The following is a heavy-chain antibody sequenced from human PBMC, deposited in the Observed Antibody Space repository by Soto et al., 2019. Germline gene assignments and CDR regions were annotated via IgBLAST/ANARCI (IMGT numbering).Heavy chain of an antibody. J-gene: IGHJ4*02. V-gene: IGHV1-24*01. Sequence: GASVKVSCKVSGYTLTELSMHWVRQAPGKGLEWMGGFDPEDGETIYAQKFQGRVTMTEDTSTDTAYMELSSLRSEDTAVYYCATVREDSYGIIKYYFDYWGQGTLVTVSS. D-gene: IGHD5-18*01. CDR2: FDPEDGET. CDR1: GYTLTELS. CDR3: ATVREDSYGIIKYYFDY.